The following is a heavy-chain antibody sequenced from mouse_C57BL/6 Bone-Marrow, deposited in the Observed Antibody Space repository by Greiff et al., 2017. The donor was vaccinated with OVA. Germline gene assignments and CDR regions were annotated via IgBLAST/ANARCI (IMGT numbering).Heavy chain of an antibody. CDR2: ILPGSGST. V-gene: IGHV1-9*01. Sequence: QVQLQQSGAELMKPGASVKLSCKATGYTFTAYWIEWVKQRPGHGLEWIGEILPGSGSTNSNEKFKGKATFTADTSSNTAYMQLRSLTTEDSAIYDCARELLGDPSFDYWGQGTTLTVSS. CDR1: GYTFTAYW. D-gene: IGHD1-1*01. J-gene: IGHJ2*01. CDR3: ARELLGDPSFDY.